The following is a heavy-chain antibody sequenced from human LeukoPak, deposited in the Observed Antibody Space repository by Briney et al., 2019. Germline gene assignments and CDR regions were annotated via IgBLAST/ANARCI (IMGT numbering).Heavy chain of an antibody. Sequence: PSETLSLTCTVSGGSISSYYWSWIRQPPGKGQEWIGYIYYSGSTNYNPSLKSRVTISVDTSKNQFSLKLSSVTAADTAVYYCAGVNSSSNYYYYMDVWGKGTTVTVSS. CDR2: IYYSGST. CDR3: AGVNSSSNYYYYMDV. CDR1: GGSISSYY. D-gene: IGHD6-6*01. V-gene: IGHV4-59*08. J-gene: IGHJ6*03.